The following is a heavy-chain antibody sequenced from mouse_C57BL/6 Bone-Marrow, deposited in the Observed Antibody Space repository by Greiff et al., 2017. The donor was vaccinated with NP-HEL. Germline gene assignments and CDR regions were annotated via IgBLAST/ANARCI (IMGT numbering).Heavy chain of an antibody. J-gene: IGHJ4*01. Sequence: EVMLVESGPVLVKPGASVKMSCKASGYTFTDYYMNWVKQSHGKSLEWIGVINPYNGGTSYNQKFKGQATLTVDKSSSTAYMELNSLTSEDSAVYYCARSEGGYYAMDYWGQGTSVTVSS. CDR1: GYTFTDYY. CDR3: ARSEGGYYAMDY. V-gene: IGHV1-19*01. CDR2: INPYNGGT.